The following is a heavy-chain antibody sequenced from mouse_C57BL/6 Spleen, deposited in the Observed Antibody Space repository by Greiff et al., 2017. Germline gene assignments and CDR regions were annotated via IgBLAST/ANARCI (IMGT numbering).Heavy chain of an antibody. D-gene: IGHD6-1*01. CDR1: GYTFTSYG. Sequence: QVQLQQSGAELARPGASVKLSCKASGYTFTSYGISWVKQRTGQGLEWIGEIYPRSGNTYYDEKFKGKATLTADKSSSTAYMELRSLTSEDSAVYFGARLPAQGGDYYAMDYWGQGTSVTVSS. J-gene: IGHJ4*01. CDR2: IYPRSGNT. CDR3: ARLPAQGGDYYAMDY. V-gene: IGHV1-81*01.